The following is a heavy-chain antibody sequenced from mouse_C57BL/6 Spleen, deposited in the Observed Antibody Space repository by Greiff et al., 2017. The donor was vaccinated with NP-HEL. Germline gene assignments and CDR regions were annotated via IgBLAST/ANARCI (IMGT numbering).Heavy chain of an antibody. CDR1: YTFTDYYM. V-gene: IGHV1-83*01. D-gene: IGHD1-1*01. CDR2: YPGSGNTY. CDR3: RCPYYYGSSYDYAMDY. Sequence: VQLQQSGPELVKPGASVKMSCKASGYTFTDYYMHWVKQKPGKGLEWIGEIYPGSGNTYYNEKFKGKATLTADTSSSTAYMQLSSLTSEDSAVYFCARCPYYYGSSYDYAMDYWGQGTSVTVSS. J-gene: IGHJ4*01.